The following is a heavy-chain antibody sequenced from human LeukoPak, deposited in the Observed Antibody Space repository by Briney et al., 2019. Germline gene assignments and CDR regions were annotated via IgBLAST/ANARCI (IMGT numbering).Heavy chain of an antibody. CDR1: GFTFSNYA. V-gene: IGHV3-23*01. CDR2: ISGSGDST. D-gene: IGHD6-19*01. Sequence: GGSLRLSCAASGFTFSNYAMRWVREAPGKGLEWVSGISGSGDSTYYADSVKGRFTISRDNSKNTLYLQMNSLRAEDTAVYYCARRSGIAVAGAFDYWGQGTLVTVSS. J-gene: IGHJ4*02. CDR3: ARRSGIAVAGAFDY.